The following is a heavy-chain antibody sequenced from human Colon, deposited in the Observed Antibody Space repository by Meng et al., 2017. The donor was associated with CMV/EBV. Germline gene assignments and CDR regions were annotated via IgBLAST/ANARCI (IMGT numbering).Heavy chain of an antibody. CDR1: GGSISSSDYY. CDR2: ISHSGNA. V-gene: IGHV4-39*07. Sequence: LICSVSGGSISSSDYYWGWIRQSPGKGLEWIGSISHSGNAFYNPSLKSRVTMSVDGSKNQFSLKMTSVTAADTAVYYCARGGQLWFDFWGQGALVTVSS. J-gene: IGHJ4*02. CDR3: ARGGQLWFDF. D-gene: IGHD1-1*01.